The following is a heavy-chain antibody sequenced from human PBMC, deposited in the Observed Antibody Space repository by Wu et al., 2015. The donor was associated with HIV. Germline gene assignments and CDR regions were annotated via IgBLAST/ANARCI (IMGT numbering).Heavy chain of an antibody. J-gene: IGHJ3*02. CDR3: ATSIVVPAAIPGDAFDI. Sequence: QVQLVQSGAEVKKPGASVKVSCKASGYTFTGYYMHWVRQAPGQGLEWMGWINPNSGGTNYAQKFQGRVTMTRDTSISTAYMELSRLRSDDTAVYYCATSIVVPAAIPGDAFDIWGQGTMVTVSS. CDR2: INPNSGGT. D-gene: IGHD2-2*02. V-gene: IGHV1-2*02. CDR1: GYTFTGYY.